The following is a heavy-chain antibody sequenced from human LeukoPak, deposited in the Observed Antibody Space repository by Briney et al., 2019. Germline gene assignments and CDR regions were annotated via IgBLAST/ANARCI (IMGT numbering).Heavy chain of an antibody. Sequence: SETLSLTCTVSGGSISSGSYFWSWIRQPAGKGLEWTGRIYTSGSTNYNPSLKSRVTISVDTSKNQFSLKLSSVTAADTAMYYCARDRGSGWSFDPWGQGTQVTVSS. V-gene: IGHV4-61*02. D-gene: IGHD6-19*01. CDR2: IYTSGST. J-gene: IGHJ5*02. CDR1: GGSISSGSYF. CDR3: ARDRGSGWSFDP.